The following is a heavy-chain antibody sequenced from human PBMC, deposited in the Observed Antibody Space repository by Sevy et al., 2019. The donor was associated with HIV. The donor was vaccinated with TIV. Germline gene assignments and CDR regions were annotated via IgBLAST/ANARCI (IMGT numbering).Heavy chain of an antibody. CDR3: AKGTAVSGLRSNWFDP. CDR1: GFTFSSFA. V-gene: IGHV3-23*01. Sequence: GGSLRLSCAASGFTFSSFAMSWVRQAPGKGLEWVSGISGSAGNTYYADSMKGRFTISIDNSKNTLYLQMNSLRADDTAVYYCAKGTAVSGLRSNWFDPWGQGTLVTVSS. D-gene: IGHD3-3*01. CDR2: ISGSAGNT. J-gene: IGHJ5*02.